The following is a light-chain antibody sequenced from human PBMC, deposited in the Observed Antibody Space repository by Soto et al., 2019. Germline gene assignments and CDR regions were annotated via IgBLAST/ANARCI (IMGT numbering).Light chain of an antibody. Sequence: QPPSSLTQSVGDRVPITCLASQTIGSWLAWYQQKPGKAPKLLFYKASTLKIWVPSRFRGSGSGTEFTLTISRLQPEDFARYYCQQCNSFPFTFGQGTMVDI. V-gene: IGKV1-5*03. CDR2: KAS. J-gene: IGKJ1*01. CDR3: QQCNSFPFT. CDR1: QTIGSW.